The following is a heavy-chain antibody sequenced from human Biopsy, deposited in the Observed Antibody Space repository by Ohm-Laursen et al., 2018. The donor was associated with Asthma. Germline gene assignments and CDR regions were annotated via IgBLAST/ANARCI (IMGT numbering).Heavy chain of an antibody. CDR3: VTSGGDYGYFGLDV. CDR2: IIPIFDTP. V-gene: IGHV1-69*01. J-gene: IGHJ6*02. Sequence: GSSVKVSCKASGGTFSSHSISWVRQAPGQGLEWMEGIIPIFDTPNYAQKFQGRVTITADESTTTAYMELSSLRSEDTAVYYCVTSGGDYGYFGLDVWGQGTTVTVSS. D-gene: IGHD4-17*01. CDR1: GGTFSSHS.